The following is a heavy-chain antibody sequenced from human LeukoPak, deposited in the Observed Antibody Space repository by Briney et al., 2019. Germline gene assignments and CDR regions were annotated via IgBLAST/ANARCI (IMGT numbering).Heavy chain of an antibody. D-gene: IGHD3-3*01. CDR1: GYSSTSYC. J-gene: IGHJ4*02. V-gene: IGHV5-51*01. Sequence: GESLKISCRGFGYSSTSYCIAWGRQMPGKGLEWMGLINPSNSDTKYSPSFQGQVTISADKSITTAYLQWSNLKASDTAMYYSARRYTIFGVITIDYWGQGTLVTVSS. CDR2: INPSNSDT. CDR3: ARRYTIFGVITIDY.